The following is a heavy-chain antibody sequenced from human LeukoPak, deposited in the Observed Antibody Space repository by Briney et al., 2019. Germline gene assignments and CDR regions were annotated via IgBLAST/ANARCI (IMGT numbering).Heavy chain of an antibody. V-gene: IGHV3-7*04. CDR2: IKQDGTQS. J-gene: IGHJ6*02. CDR3: ARLRPYSSTWYAYYGMDV. Sequence: GGSLRLSCVASGFTFSSYWMSGVRQAPGKGLEWVANIKQDGTQSIYVDSVKGRFTISRDNAKNSLYLQMNSLRAEETAVYYCARLRPYSSTWYAYYGMDVWGQGTMVTVSS. CDR1: GFTFSSYW. D-gene: IGHD6-13*01.